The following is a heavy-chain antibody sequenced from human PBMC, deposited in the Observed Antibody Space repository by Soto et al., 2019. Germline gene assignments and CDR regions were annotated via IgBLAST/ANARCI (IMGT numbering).Heavy chain of an antibody. V-gene: IGHV3-33*01. J-gene: IGHJ4*02. CDR2: IWYDGSNK. CDR3: ARDSGWYGIDY. Sequence: QVQLVESGGGVVQPGRSLRLSYAASGFTFSSYGMHWVRQAPGKGLEWVAVIWYDGSNKYYADSVKGRFTISRDNSKNTLYLQMNSLRAEDTAVYYCARDSGWYGIDYWGQGTLVTVSS. D-gene: IGHD6-19*01. CDR1: GFTFSSYG.